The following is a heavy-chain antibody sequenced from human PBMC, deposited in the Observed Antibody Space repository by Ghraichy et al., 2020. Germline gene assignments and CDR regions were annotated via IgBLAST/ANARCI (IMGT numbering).Heavy chain of an antibody. V-gene: IGHV4-34*01. CDR3: ARVLGSGRAVAGHYFDY. CDR1: GGSFSGYY. Sequence: SQTLSLTCAVYGGSFSGYYWSWIRQPPGKGLEWIGEINHSGSTNYNPSLKSRVTISVDTSKNQFSLKLSSVTAADTAVYYCARVLGSGRAVAGHYFDYWGQGTLVTVSS. J-gene: IGHJ4*02. CDR2: INHSGST. D-gene: IGHD6-19*01.